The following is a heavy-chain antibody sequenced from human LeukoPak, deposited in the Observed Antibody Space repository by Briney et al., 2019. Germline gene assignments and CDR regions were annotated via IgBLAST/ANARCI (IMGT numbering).Heavy chain of an antibody. V-gene: IGHV5-10-1*01. CDR1: GYSFTSHW. Sequence: GESLKISCKGSGYSFTSHWISWVRQMPGEGLEWMGRIDPSDSYTDYSPSFQGHVTISADKSISTAYLQWSSLKASDTAVYYCGRQTTLTAVDYWGQGTLVTVSS. CDR3: GRQTTLTAVDY. J-gene: IGHJ4*02. CDR2: IDPSDSYT. D-gene: IGHD2/OR15-2a*01.